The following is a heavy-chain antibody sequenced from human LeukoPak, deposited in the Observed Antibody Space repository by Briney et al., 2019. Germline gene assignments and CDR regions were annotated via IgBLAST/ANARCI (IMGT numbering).Heavy chain of an antibody. CDR2: IYYDGST. Sequence: SETLSLTCLVSSGSVSSYYWDWIRQTPGKGLEWIGTIYYDGSTSHYTPSLKSRVTMFVDTAKNHFSLNLSSVTAADTAMYYCAGQGGGVALDYWGQGMLVTVSS. J-gene: IGHJ4*02. V-gene: IGHV4-39*01. CDR3: AGQGGGVALDY. D-gene: IGHD2-8*01. CDR1: SGSVSSYY.